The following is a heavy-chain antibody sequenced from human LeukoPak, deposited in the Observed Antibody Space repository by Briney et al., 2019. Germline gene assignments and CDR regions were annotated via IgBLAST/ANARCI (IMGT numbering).Heavy chain of an antibody. CDR1: GFTFSSHG. Sequence: GGSLRLSCAASGFTFSSHGMSWVRQAPGKGLEWVSGIVGGAGGTYYADSVKGRFTISRDNSKNTLYLQMNSLRADDTAVYYCAKVWWELRPAFDIWGQGTMVTVSS. CDR3: AKVWWELRPAFDI. CDR2: IVGGAGGT. J-gene: IGHJ3*02. V-gene: IGHV3-23*01. D-gene: IGHD1-26*01.